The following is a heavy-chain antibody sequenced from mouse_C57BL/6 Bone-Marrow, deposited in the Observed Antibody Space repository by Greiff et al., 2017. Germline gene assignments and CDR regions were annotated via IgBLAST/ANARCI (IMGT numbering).Heavy chain of an antibody. V-gene: IGHV1-54*01. CDR3: ARHRGPNLWYCDY. CDR2: INPGSGGT. CDR1: GYAFTNYL. Sequence: QVQLQQSGAELVRPGTSVKVSCKASGYAFTNYLIEWVKQRPGQGLEWIGVINPGSGGTNYNEKFKGKATLTADKSSSTAYMQLSSLTSEDSAVYFCARHRGPNLWYCDYWGQGTTLTVSS. J-gene: IGHJ2*01. D-gene: IGHD1-1*02.